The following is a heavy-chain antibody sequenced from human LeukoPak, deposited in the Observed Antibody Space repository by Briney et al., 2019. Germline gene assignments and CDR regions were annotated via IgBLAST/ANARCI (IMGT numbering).Heavy chain of an antibody. CDR2: IFYSGST. V-gene: IGHV4-39*07. CDR3: ARPRTTVTTYWYFDL. J-gene: IGHJ2*01. Sequence: SETLSLTCTVSGGSISTSSYYWGWVRQPPGKGLEWIGNIFYSGSTYYSPSLKSRVTISVDTSKNQFSLKLSSVTAADTAVYYCARPRTTVTTYWYFDLWGRGTLVTVSS. D-gene: IGHD4-17*01. CDR1: GGSISTSSYY.